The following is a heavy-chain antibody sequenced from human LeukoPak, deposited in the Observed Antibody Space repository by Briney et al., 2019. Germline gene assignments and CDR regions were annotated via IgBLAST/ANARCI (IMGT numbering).Heavy chain of an antibody. V-gene: IGHV4-39*02. J-gene: IGHJ5*02. CDR2: ISYSGTT. CDR1: GGSISSSSYY. D-gene: IGHD2-2*01. Sequence: SETLSLTCTVSGGSISSSSYYWGWIRQPPGKGLEWIGSISYSGTTYYKPSLRSRLTISVDTSKNHLSLNLTSVTAADTAVYYCAGVPAAYNWFDPWGQGTLVTVSS. CDR3: AGVPAAYNWFDP.